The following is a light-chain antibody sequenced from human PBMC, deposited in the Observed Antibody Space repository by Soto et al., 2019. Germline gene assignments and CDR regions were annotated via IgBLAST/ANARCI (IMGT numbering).Light chain of an antibody. CDR3: AAGDDSLTGHVV. J-gene: IGLJ2*01. CDR2: SNN. CDR1: SSNIGSNT. V-gene: IGLV1-44*01. Sequence: QAVVTQPPSASGTPGRRVTISCSGSSSNIGSNTVNWYQQLPGTAPKLLIYSNNQRPSGVPDRFSGSKSGTSASLAISGLQSEDEPDYYCAAGDDSLTGHVVFGGGTKLTLL.